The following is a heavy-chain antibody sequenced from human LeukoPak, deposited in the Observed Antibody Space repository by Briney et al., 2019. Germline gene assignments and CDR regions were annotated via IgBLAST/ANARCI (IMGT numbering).Heavy chain of an antibody. Sequence: SVKVSCKASGGTFSSHAISWVRQAPGQGLEWMGGIIPIFGTANYAQKFQGRVTITADESTSTAYMELSSLRSEDTAVYYCARTMRSYGGNRGDYWGQGTLVTVSS. D-gene: IGHD4-23*01. J-gene: IGHJ4*02. CDR1: GGTFSSHA. CDR2: IIPIFGTA. CDR3: ARTMRSYGGNRGDY. V-gene: IGHV1-69*13.